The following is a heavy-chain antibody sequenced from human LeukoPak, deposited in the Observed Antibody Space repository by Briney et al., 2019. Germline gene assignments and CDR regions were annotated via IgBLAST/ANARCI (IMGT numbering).Heavy chain of an antibody. J-gene: IGHJ4*02. CDR2: IYYSGST. V-gene: IGHV4-39*07. Sequence: SETLSLTCTVSGGSISSSSYYWGWIRQPPGKGLEWIGSIYYSGSTYYNPSLKSRVTISVDTSKNQFSLKLTSVTAADTAVYYCARVAFRSSGWYDYWGQGTLVTVSS. CDR1: GGSISSSSYY. D-gene: IGHD6-19*01. CDR3: ARVAFRSSGWYDY.